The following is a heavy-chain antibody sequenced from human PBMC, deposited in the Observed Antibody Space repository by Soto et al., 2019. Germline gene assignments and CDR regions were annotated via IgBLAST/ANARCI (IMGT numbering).Heavy chain of an antibody. Sequence: QLQLQESGPGLVKPSETLSLTCTVSGGSISSSSYYWGWIRQPPGKGLEWIGSIYYSGSTYYNPSLKSRVTIAVDTSKNQFSLKLSSVTAADTAVYYCARHSGHIVVDYWGQGTLVTVSS. CDR3: ARHSGHIVVDY. V-gene: IGHV4-39*01. D-gene: IGHD3-16*02. CDR1: GGSISSSSYY. J-gene: IGHJ4*02. CDR2: IYYSGST.